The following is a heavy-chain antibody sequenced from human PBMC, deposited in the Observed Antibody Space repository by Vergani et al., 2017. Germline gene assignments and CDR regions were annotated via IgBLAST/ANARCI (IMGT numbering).Heavy chain of an antibody. V-gene: IGHV1-46*01. J-gene: IGHJ5*02. CDR1: GYTFTNYY. Sequence: QVQLVQSGAEVTKPGASLKVSCKAPGYTFTNYYMHWVRQARGQGLEWMGIINPSGGSTSYAQKFQGRVTMTRDTSTSTVYMELSSLRAEYTAVYYCAKERIAARPRWFDPWGQGTLVTVSS. D-gene: IGHD6-6*01. CDR3: AKERIAARPRWFDP. CDR2: INPSGGST.